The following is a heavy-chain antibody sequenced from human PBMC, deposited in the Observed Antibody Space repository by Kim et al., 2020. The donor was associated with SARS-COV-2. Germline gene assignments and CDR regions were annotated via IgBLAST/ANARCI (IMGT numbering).Heavy chain of an antibody. Sequence: SETLSLTCTVSGGSISSSSYYWGWIRQPPGKGLEWIGSIYYSGSTYYNPSLKSRVTISVDTSKNQFSLKLSSVTAADTAVYYCASFGCRGTSCYYYYGMDVWGQGTTVTVSS. CDR1: GGSISSSSYY. D-gene: IGHD2-2*01. V-gene: IGHV4-39*01. CDR2: IYYSGST. CDR3: ASFGCRGTSCYYYYGMDV. J-gene: IGHJ6*02.